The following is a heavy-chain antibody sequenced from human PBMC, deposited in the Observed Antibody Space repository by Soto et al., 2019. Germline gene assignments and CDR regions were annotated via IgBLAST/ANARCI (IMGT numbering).Heavy chain of an antibody. CDR3: PKSLEYCMGGTSFTLDY. CDR2: IKSKADGGTT. V-gene: IGHV3-15*01. J-gene: IGHJ4*02. CDR1: GFPFSKAW. Sequence: EVQLVESGGGLVKPGGSLRLSCAASGFPFSKAWMSWVRQVPGKGLEWVGRIKSKADGGTTDYAAPVKGSFTISSDDSITTRNLQMTSLKTETPAVFSFPKSLEYCMGGTSFTLDYWGREALSPSPQ. D-gene: IGHD2-15*01.